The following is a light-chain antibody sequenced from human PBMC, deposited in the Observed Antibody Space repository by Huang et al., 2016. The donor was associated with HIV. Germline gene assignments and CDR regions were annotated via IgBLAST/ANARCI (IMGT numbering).Light chain of an antibody. J-gene: IGKJ2*01. CDR1: QSVGAN. CDR3: QQNNNWPPYT. Sequence: TVMTPSPTTLSVSPGERVTLSCRASQSVGANLAWYQQRPGQAPRLLFYGASTRATGIPARFSGSGSGTDFTLTISSLQSEDSAMYYCQQNNNWPPYTFGQGTKLEIK. V-gene: IGKV3-15*01. CDR2: GAS.